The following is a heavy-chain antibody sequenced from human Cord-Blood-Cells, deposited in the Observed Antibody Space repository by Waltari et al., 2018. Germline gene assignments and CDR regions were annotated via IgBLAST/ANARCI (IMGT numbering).Heavy chain of an antibody. Sequence: QVQLVESGGGVVQPGRSLRLSCAASGFTFSSYGMHWVRQVPGKGLEWVAVLSDDGSNKYYADSVKGRFTISRDNSKNTRDLQMNSLRAEDTAVYYCAKDAEYFDWLLGFDYWGQGTLVTVSS. CDR3: AKDAEYFDWLLGFDY. J-gene: IGHJ4*02. D-gene: IGHD3-9*01. CDR2: LSDDGSNK. CDR1: GFTFSSYG. V-gene: IGHV3-30*18.